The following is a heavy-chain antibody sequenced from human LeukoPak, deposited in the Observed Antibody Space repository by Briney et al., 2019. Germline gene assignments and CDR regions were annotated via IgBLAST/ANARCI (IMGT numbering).Heavy chain of an antibody. CDR2: FYSGDSDT. V-gene: IGHV5-51*01. CDR3: ARRAMAGTLSHTVAFDN. CDR1: GYSFTRYC. Sequence: ESPKIFCSSSGYSFTRYCIGWVRQMPGKGLEWMGIFYSGDSDTRYSPSFQGQVTISADKSIITAYLQWSSLKGSDTALYLCARRAMAGTLSHTVAFDNWGQGTLVTVSS. J-gene: IGHJ4*02. D-gene: IGHD6-19*01.